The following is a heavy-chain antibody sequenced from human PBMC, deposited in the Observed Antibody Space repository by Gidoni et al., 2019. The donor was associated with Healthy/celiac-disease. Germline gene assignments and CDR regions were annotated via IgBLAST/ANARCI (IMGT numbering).Heavy chain of an antibody. CDR1: GYAFTGDY. CDR3: ARERADTYYYGSGSLGY. J-gene: IGHJ4*02. D-gene: IGHD3-10*01. V-gene: IGHV1-2*02. Sequence: QVQLVQSGAEVKKRGASVKVCCKASGYAFTGDYMHWVRQAPVQGLEWMGWINPNSGGTTYAQKFQGRVTMTRDTSISTAYMALSRLRSDDTAVYYCARERADTYYYGSGSLGYWGQGTLVTVSS. CDR2: INPNSGGT.